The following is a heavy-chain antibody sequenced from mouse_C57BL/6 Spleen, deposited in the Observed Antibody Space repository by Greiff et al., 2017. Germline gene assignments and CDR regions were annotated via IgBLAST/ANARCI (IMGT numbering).Heavy chain of an antibody. D-gene: IGHD1-1*01. CDR3: ARGGYYGSSYVYYFDD. Sequence: VQLQQSGPELVKPGASVKISCKASGYSFTDYNMNWVKQSNGKSLEWIGVINPNYGTTSYNQKFKGKSTLTVDKSSSTAYMQLSSLTSEDSAVYYCARGGYYGSSYVYYFDDWGQGNTLTVSS. CDR1: GYSFTDYN. CDR2: INPNYGTT. J-gene: IGHJ2*01. V-gene: IGHV1-39*01.